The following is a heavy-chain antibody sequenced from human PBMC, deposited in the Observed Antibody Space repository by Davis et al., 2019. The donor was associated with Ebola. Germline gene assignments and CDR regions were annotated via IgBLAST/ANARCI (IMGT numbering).Heavy chain of an antibody. Sequence: GESLKISCKDSGYSFTTYWIAWVRQTPAKGLEWMGVIYPDDSDTRYSPSFQGQVTISADKSISTAYLQWSSLKASDHAMYYCARLPDRSGYQYFFDYWGQGTLVTVSS. CDR3: ARLPDRSGYQYFFDY. CDR1: GYSFTTYW. D-gene: IGHD3-22*01. CDR2: IYPDDSDT. V-gene: IGHV5-51*01. J-gene: IGHJ4*02.